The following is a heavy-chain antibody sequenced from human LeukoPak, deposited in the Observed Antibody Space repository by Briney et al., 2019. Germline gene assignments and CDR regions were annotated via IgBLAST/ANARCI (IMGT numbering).Heavy chain of an antibody. V-gene: IGHV3-23*01. Sequence: PGGSLRLSCAASGFTFSSYAMSWVRQAPGKGLEWVSAISGSGGSTYYADSVKGRFTISRDNSKNTLYLQMNSLRAEDTAVYYCAKDMVRGVIIGASYYFDYWGQGTLVSVSS. CDR2: ISGSGGST. CDR3: AKDMVRGVIIGASYYFDY. D-gene: IGHD3-10*01. J-gene: IGHJ4*02. CDR1: GFTFSSYA.